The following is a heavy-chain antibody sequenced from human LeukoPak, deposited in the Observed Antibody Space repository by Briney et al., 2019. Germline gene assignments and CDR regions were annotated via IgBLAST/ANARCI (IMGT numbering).Heavy chain of an antibody. Sequence: ASVTVSCKASGYTFTAYDLNWVRQATGQGLEWMGWMNPKSSNTGCAQKFQGRVTMSRHTSINTAYMELSSLRSEDTAIYYCARGKLTHGDYVAVDFWGQGTLVTVSS. J-gene: IGHJ4*02. CDR3: ARGKLTHGDYVAVDF. CDR2: MNPKSSNT. CDR1: GYTFTAYD. V-gene: IGHV1-8*01. D-gene: IGHD4-17*01.